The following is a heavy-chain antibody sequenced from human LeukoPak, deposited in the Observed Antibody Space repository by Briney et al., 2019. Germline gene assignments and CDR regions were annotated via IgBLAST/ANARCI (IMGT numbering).Heavy chain of an antibody. J-gene: IGHJ4*02. CDR1: GFTFSSYG. V-gene: IGHV3-30*18. D-gene: IGHD3-10*01. Sequence: GGSLRLSCAASGFTFSSYGMHWVRQAPGKGLEWVAVISYDGSNKYYADSVKGRFTISRDNSKNTLYLQMNSLRAEDTAVYYCAKDKAINYGSGSYYPKTWGQGTLVTVSS. CDR2: ISYDGSNK. CDR3: AKDKAINYGSGSYYPKT.